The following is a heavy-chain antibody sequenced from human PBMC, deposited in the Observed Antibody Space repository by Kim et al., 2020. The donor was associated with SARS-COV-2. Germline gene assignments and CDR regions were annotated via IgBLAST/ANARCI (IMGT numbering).Heavy chain of an antibody. CDR1: GFTVSSDY. Sequence: GGSLRLSCVASGFTVSSDYMSWVRQAPGKGLEWVSVIYSGGGTYHADSVKGRFTISRDNSKNTLYLQMNSLRAEDTAVYFCARIAASGGLDWGQGTLVTVSS. V-gene: IGHV3-66*02. CDR2: IYSGGGT. CDR3: ARIAASGGLD. J-gene: IGHJ1*01. D-gene: IGHD6-13*01.